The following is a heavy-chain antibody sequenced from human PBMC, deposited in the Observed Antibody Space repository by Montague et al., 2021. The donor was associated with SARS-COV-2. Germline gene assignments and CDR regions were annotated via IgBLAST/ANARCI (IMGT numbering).Heavy chain of an antibody. V-gene: IGHV4-61*02. CDR3: ARMGWLRGWFDP. CDR2: IYTSGST. CDR1: GGSISSSSYY. D-gene: IGHD5-12*01. J-gene: IGHJ5*02. Sequence: TLSLTCTVSGGSISSSSYYWGWIRQPAGKGLEWIGRIYTSGSTNYNPSLKSRVTISVDTSKNQFSLKLSSVTAADTAVYYCARMGWLRGWFDPWGQGTLVTVSS.